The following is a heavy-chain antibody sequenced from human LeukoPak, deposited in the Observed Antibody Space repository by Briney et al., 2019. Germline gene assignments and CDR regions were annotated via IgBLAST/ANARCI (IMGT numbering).Heavy chain of an antibody. CDR3: ARTWVSSGPNFNWYFDL. V-gene: IGHV4-39*01. J-gene: IGHJ2*01. CDR1: LGSISSSAFY. CDR2: LYYSGNT. D-gene: IGHD4/OR15-4a*01. Sequence: SETLSLTCTVSLGSISSSAFYWGWIRQPPGKGLEWIGSLYYSGNTYYNPSLKSRVTISVDTSKNQFSLNLTSVTAADTAVYYCARTWVSSGPNFNWYFDLWGRGTLVTVPS.